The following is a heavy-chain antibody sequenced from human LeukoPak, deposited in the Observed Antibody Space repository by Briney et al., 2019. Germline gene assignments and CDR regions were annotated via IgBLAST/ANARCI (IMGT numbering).Heavy chain of an antibody. Sequence: PSETLSLTCAVYGGSFSGYYWSWIRQPPGKGLEWIGEINHSGSTNYNPSLKSRVTISVDTSKNQFSLKLSSVTAADTAVYYCARYDTAMSLTFDYWGQGTLVTVSS. CDR1: GGSFSGYY. V-gene: IGHV4-34*01. CDR3: ARYDTAMSLTFDY. CDR2: INHSGST. D-gene: IGHD5-18*01. J-gene: IGHJ4*02.